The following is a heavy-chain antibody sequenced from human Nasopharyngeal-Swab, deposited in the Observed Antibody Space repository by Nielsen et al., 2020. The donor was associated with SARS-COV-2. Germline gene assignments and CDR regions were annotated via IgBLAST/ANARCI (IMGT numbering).Heavy chain of an antibody. D-gene: IGHD3-22*01. CDR3: AKVGITMIVVVKYYFDY. Sequence: GGSLRLSCAASGFTFSSYAMSWVRQAPGKGLEWVSAISGSGGSTYYADSVKGRFTISRDNSKNTLYLQMNSLRAEDTAVYYCAKVGITMIVVVKYYFDYWGQGPLVTVSS. CDR2: ISGSGGST. V-gene: IGHV3-23*01. J-gene: IGHJ4*02. CDR1: GFTFSSYA.